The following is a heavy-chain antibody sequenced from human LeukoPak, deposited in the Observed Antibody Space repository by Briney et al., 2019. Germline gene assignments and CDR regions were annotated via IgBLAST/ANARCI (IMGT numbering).Heavy chain of an antibody. CDR1: GCTFSSYA. CDR3: ARVHPTVTTPYLLDY. J-gene: IGHJ4*02. Sequence: GGSLRLSCAASGCTFSSYAMHWVRQAPGKGLEYVSAISSNGGSTYYANSVKGRFTISRDNSKNTLYLQMNSLRAEDTAVYYCARVHPTVTTPYLLDYWGQGTLVTVSS. V-gene: IGHV3-64*01. D-gene: IGHD4-17*01. CDR2: ISSNGGST.